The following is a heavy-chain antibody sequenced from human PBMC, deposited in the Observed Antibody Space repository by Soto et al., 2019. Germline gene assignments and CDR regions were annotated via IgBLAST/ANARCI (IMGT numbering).Heavy chain of an antibody. Sequence: QVQLVESGGGVVQPGRSLRLSCAASGFTFSSYAMHWVRQAPGKGLEWVAVISYDGSNKYYADSVKGRFTISRDNSKNTLYLQINILCAEHTAVYYCATKGGGPTVITYYYYFAMDVWGQGTTVTVSS. CDR1: GFTFSSYA. CDR3: ATKGGGPTVITYYYYFAMDV. CDR2: ISYDGSNK. D-gene: IGHD3-16*01. V-gene: IGHV3-30-3*01. J-gene: IGHJ6*02.